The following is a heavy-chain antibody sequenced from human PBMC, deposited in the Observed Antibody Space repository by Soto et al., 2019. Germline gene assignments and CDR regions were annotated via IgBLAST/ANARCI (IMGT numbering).Heavy chain of an antibody. Sequence: QVQLVQSGAEVKKPGAAVKVSCKAAGYTFTSYYMHWVRQAPGQGLERMGIINPSGGSTSYAQKFQGRVTMTRDTSTSTVYMELSSLRSEDTAVYYCAGEPRWDSSGYHADYYYGMDVWGQGTTVTVSS. D-gene: IGHD3-22*01. V-gene: IGHV1-46*01. J-gene: IGHJ6*02. CDR1: GYTFTSYY. CDR2: INPSGGST. CDR3: AGEPRWDSSGYHADYYYGMDV.